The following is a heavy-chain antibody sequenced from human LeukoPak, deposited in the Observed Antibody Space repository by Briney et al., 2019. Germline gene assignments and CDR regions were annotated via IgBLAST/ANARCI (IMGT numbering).Heavy chain of an antibody. J-gene: IGHJ4*02. V-gene: IGHV3-33*01. CDR2: IWYDGSNK. CDR1: GFPFISYG. D-gene: IGHD6-13*01. Sequence: PGGSLRLSCAASGFPFISYGMHWVRQAPGKGLEWVAVIWYDGSNKYYADSVKGRFTISRDNSKNTLYLQMNSLRAEDTAVYYCAREDSSSWGYWGQGTLVTVSS. CDR3: AREDSSSWGY.